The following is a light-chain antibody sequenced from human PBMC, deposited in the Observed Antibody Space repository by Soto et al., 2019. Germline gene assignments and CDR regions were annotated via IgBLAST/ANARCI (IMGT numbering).Light chain of an antibody. CDR2: AAK. CDR1: QRINFY. V-gene: IGKV1-39*01. J-gene: IGKJ1*01. CDR3: QQSYSIPHT. Sequence: DIQMTQSPSSLSASIGDTVTITCRASQRINFYLNWYQQQPGKAPSLLIYAAKNLESGVPSRFSGWGSGSEFTLTVSSLRPEDFATYYCQQSYSIPHTFGQGTKVAIK.